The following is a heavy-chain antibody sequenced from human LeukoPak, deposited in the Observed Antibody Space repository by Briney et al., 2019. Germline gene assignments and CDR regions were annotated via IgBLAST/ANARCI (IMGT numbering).Heavy chain of an antibody. J-gene: IGHJ5*02. CDR3: ARDLVVRGRWSWFDP. CDR1: GFTFSSYS. CDR2: ISSSGRTI. V-gene: IGHV3-48*04. D-gene: IGHD3-10*01. Sequence: GGSLRLSCAASGFTFSSYSMNWFRQAPGKGLEWVSYISSSGRTIYYADSLKGRFTISRDNAKNSLYLQMNSLTAEDTAVYYCARDLVVRGRWSWFDPWGQGTLVTVSS.